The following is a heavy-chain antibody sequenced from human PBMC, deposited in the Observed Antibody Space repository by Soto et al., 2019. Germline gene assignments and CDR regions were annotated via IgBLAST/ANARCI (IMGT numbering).Heavy chain of an antibody. J-gene: IGHJ4*02. V-gene: IGHV1-69*01. CDR3: TRGAPYDTSGYPFDY. CDR1: GATFSSYH. D-gene: IGHD3-22*01. Sequence: QVQLVQSGAEVKKPGSSVRVSCKASGATFSSYHISWVRQAPGQGLEWMGGILPIYGTTNYAQKFQGRVTITADDSTGTAYMELSSLRSEDTAVYYCTRGAPYDTSGYPFDYWGQGTLVTVSS. CDR2: ILPIYGTT.